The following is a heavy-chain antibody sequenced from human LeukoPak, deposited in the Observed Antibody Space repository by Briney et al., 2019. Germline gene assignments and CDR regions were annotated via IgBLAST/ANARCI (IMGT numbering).Heavy chain of an antibody. V-gene: IGHV4-59*01. CDR2: IYYSGST. J-gene: IGHJ4*02. D-gene: IGHD3-22*01. Sequence: GSLRLSCAASGFTFSSYAMSWIRQPPGKGLEWIGYIYYSGSTNYNPSLKSRVTISVDTSKNQFSLKLSSVTAADTAVYYCARGMNYYDSSGPETRWVFDYWGQGTLVTVSS. CDR1: GFTFSSYA. CDR3: ARGMNYYDSSGPETRWVFDY.